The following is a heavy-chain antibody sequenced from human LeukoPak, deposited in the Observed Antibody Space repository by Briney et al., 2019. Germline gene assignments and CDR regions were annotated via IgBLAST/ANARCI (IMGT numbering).Heavy chain of an antibody. Sequence: GGSLRLSCAASGFTFSSYWMSWVRRAPGKGLEWVANIKQDGSEKYYVDSVKGRFTISRDNAKNSLYLQMNSLRAEDTAVYYCARGRGSNLWFGELSDIWDQGTMVTVSS. V-gene: IGHV3-7*01. CDR1: GFTFSSYW. CDR3: ARGRGSNLWFGELSDI. D-gene: IGHD3-10*01. J-gene: IGHJ3*02. CDR2: IKQDGSEK.